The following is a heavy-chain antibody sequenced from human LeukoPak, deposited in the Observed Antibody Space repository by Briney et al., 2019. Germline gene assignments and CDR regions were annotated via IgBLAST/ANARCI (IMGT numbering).Heavy chain of an antibody. CDR3: ARDKLGSSPGLDAFDI. J-gene: IGHJ3*02. CDR1: GGSISSSSYY. CDR2: IYSSGST. V-gene: IGHV4-39*07. D-gene: IGHD6-6*01. Sequence: PSETLSLTCTVSGGSISSSSYYWGWIRQPPGKGLEWIGNIYSSGSTYYNPSLKSRVTISVDTSKNQFSLKLSSVTAADTAVYYCARDKLGSSPGLDAFDIWGQGTMVTVSS.